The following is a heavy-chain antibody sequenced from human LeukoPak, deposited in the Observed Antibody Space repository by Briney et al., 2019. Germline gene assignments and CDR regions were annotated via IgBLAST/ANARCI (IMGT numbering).Heavy chain of an antibody. CDR2: INPNSGGT. Sequence: GASVKVSCKASGYTFTGYYMHWVRQAPGQGPEWMGRINPNSGGTNYAQKFQGRVTMTRDTSISTAYMELSRLRSDDTAVYYCARGRGAYCGGDCYSLDAFDIWGQGTMVAVSS. D-gene: IGHD2-21*01. CDR1: GYTFTGYY. CDR3: ARGRGAYCGGDCYSLDAFDI. J-gene: IGHJ3*02. V-gene: IGHV1-2*06.